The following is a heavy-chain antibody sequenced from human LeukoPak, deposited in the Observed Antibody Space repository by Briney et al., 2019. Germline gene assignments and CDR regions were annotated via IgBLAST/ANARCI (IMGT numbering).Heavy chain of an antibody. Sequence: SETLSLTCTVSGGSISSYYWSCIRQPPGKGLEWIGYIYYSGSTNYNPSLKSRVTISVDTSKNQFSLKLSSVTAADTAVYYCARFSATVTSPFDYWGQGTLVTVSS. J-gene: IGHJ4*02. CDR1: GGSISSYY. V-gene: IGHV4-59*01. CDR2: IYYSGST. D-gene: IGHD4-17*01. CDR3: ARFSATVTSPFDY.